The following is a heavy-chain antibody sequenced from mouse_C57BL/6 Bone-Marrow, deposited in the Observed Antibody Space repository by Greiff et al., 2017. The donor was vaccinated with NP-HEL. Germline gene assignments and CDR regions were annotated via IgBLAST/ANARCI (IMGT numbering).Heavy chain of an antibody. J-gene: IGHJ1*03. D-gene: IGHD2-3*01. CDR3: ARYDGRGYFDV. V-gene: IGHV3-6*01. Sequence: EVKLQESGPGLVKPSQSLSLTCSVTGYSITSGYYWNWIRQFPGNKLEWMGYISYDGSNNYNPSLKNRISITRDTSKNQFFLKLNSVTTEDTATYYCARYDGRGYFDVWGTGTTVTVSS. CDR2: ISYDGSN. CDR1: GYSITSGYY.